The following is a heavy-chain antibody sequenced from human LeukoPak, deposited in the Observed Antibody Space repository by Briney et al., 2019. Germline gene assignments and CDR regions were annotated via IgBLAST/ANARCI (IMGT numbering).Heavy chain of an antibody. D-gene: IGHD3-3*02. CDR1: GDSVSSSSAA. J-gene: IGHJ4*02. CDR3: AGGSTILGLRREY. V-gene: IGHV6-1*01. CDR2: TYYRSKWYT. Sequence: SQTLSLTCAISGDSVSSSSAAWNWIRQSPSRGLEWLGRTYYRSKWYTDYAVSVKGRITISPDTSRNQFSLQLNSVTPEDTAVYYCAGGSTILGLRREYWGRGTLVTVSS.